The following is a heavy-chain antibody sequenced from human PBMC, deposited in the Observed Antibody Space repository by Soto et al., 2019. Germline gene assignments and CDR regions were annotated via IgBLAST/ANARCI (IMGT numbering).Heavy chain of an antibody. CDR1: GRSVSNYY. CDR3: AGEVAEAGTNYGIDL. J-gene: IGHJ6*02. CDR2: IYYSGAI. Sequence: SETLSLTFNVSGRSVSNYYWRWIWQTPGKGLEWIGYIYYSGAISYNPSLKSRVIMSVDMSDDQVSLNLSSVTAAASAVVYCAGEVAEAGTNYGIDLWCQG. V-gene: IGHV4-59*02.